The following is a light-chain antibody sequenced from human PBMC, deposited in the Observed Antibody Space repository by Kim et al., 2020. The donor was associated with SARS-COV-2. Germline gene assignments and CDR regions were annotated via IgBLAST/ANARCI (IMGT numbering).Light chain of an antibody. J-gene: IGLJ3*02. Sequence: GQRVTISCSGRISNIRNNYAHGVQQLPGMAPKLLLYRNDQRPSGVPDRFSGSKSGTSASLAISGLRSEDEADYYWAAWDDTLSGWVFGGGTKLTVL. CDR2: RND. CDR1: ISNIRNNY. V-gene: IGLV1-47*01. CDR3: AAWDDTLSGWV.